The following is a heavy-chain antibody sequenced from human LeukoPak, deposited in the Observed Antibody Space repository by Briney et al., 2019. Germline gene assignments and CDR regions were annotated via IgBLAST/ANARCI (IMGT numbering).Heavy chain of an antibody. CDR1: GFTFSSYA. J-gene: IGHJ4*02. D-gene: IGHD6-19*01. V-gene: IGHV3-30*04. Sequence: GGSLRLSCAASGFTFSSYAMHWVRQAPGKGLEWVALISYDGPNKNYADSVKGRFTISRDNSKNTLYLQMNSLRAEDTAVYYCARRSGIAVAGAFDYWGQGTLVTVSS. CDR3: ARRSGIAVAGAFDY. CDR2: ISYDGPNK.